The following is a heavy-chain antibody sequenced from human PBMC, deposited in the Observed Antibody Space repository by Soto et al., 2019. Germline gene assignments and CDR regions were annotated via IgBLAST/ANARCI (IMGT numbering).Heavy chain of an antibody. D-gene: IGHD6-13*01. J-gene: IGHJ3*02. CDR3: ARYSSSPSRAFDI. Sequence: SETLSLTCTVSGGSISSFYWSWIRQPPGKGLEWIGYIYYSGSTNYNPSHKSRVTISVDTSKKQFSLKLSSVTAADTAVYYCARYSSSPSRAFDIWGQGTMDTVSS. CDR1: GGSISSFY. CDR2: IYYSGST. V-gene: IGHV4-59*01.